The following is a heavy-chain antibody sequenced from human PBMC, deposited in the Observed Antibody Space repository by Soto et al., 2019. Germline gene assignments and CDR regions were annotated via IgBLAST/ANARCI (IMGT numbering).Heavy chain of an antibody. CDR2: TTISGT. CDR3: ARLTTS. Sequence: GGSLRLSCAASGFTFSSSAMSWVRQAPGKGLEWVSTTTISGTYYTESVKGRFTISRDNSKNTLYLQMNSLRVEDTAVYYCARLTTSWGQGALVTVSS. CDR1: GFTFSSSA. J-gene: IGHJ5*02. V-gene: IGHV3-23*01.